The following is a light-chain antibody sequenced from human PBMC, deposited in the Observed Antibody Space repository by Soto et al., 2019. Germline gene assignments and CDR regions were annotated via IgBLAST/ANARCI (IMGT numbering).Light chain of an antibody. CDR3: QQRSNWPPGG. CDR2: DAS. V-gene: IGKV3-11*01. CDR1: QSVSSY. J-gene: IGKJ3*01. Sequence: EIVLTQSPATLSLSPGERATLSCRASQSVSSYLAWYQQKPGQAPRLLIYDASNRATGIPARFSGSGSGTDFTLTISSLEPEDFAGYYCQQRSNWPPGGFGPGTKVDIK.